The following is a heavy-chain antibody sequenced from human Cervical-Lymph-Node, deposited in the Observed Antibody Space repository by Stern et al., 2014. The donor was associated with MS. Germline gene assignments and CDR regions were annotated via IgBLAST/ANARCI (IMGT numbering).Heavy chain of an antibody. CDR2: IYPYDSDT. J-gene: IGHJ4*02. CDR3: ARHVQGFDY. CDR1: GYSFTIYY. Sequence: EVQLVESGAEVKKPGESLKISCKLSGYSFTIYYIAWVRQMPGKGLEWMGVIYPYDSDTTYSPSFKGQVNISADKSITTAYLQWSSMRASDTAMYYCARHVQGFDYWGQGTLVTVSS. V-gene: IGHV5-51*01.